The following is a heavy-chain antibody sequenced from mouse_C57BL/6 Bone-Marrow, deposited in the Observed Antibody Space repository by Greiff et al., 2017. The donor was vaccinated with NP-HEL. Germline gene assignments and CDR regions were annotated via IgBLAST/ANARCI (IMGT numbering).Heavy chain of an antibody. V-gene: IGHV1-80*01. CDR1: VYAFSSYW. CDR2: IYPGDGDT. CDR3: ARRMNLYFDY. J-gene: IGHJ2*01. Sequence: LHLVESGAELVKPGASVKISCKASVYAFSSYWMTWVQPRPGQGLEWIGQIYPGDGDTNYNGKFKGKATLTADKSSSTAYMQLSSLTSEDSAVYFCARRMNLYFDYWGQGTTLTVSS.